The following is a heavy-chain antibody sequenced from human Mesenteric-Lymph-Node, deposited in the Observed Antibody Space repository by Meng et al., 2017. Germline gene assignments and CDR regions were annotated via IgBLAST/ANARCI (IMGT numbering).Heavy chain of an antibody. CDR1: GFTFDDYA. Sequence: SLKISCAASGFTFDDYAMHWVRQAPGKGLEWVSGISWNSGSIGYADSVKGRFTISRDDAKNTLYLQMNSLRAEDTAVYYCTRTGSYRYDYWGQGTLVTVSS. V-gene: IGHV3-9*01. J-gene: IGHJ4*02. D-gene: IGHD3-10*01. CDR2: ISWNSGSI. CDR3: TRTGSYRYDY.